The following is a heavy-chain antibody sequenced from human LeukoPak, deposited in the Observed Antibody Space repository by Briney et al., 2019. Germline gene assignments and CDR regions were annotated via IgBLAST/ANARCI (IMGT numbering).Heavy chain of an antibody. V-gene: IGHV3-13*01. CDR1: GFTFSSYD. J-gene: IGHJ4*02. D-gene: IGHD5-18*01. CDR3: VGYSYGPGGDY. Sequence: GSLRLSCAASGFTFSSYDMHWVRQATGKGLEWVSAIGTAGDTYYPGSVKGRFTISRDNAKNSLYLQMNSLRAEDTALYYCVGYSYGPGGDYWGQGTLVTVSS. CDR2: IGTAGDT.